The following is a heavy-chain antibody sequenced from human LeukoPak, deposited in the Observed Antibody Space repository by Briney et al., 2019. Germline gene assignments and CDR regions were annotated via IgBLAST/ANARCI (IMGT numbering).Heavy chain of an antibody. CDR1: GFTFSSYS. Sequence: PGGSLRLSCAASGFTFSSYSMNWVRQAPGKGLEWVSSISSSSSYIYYADPVKGRFTISRDNAKNSLYLQMNSLRAEDTAVYYCARDELGIRTKFDYWGQGTLVTVSS. V-gene: IGHV3-21*01. CDR3: ARDELGIRTKFDY. J-gene: IGHJ4*02. D-gene: IGHD7-27*01. CDR2: ISSSSSYI.